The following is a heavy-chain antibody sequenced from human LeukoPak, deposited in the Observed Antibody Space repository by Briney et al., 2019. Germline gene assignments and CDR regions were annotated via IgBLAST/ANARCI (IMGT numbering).Heavy chain of an antibody. J-gene: IGHJ3*02. CDR1: GSTFRSYS. V-gene: IGHV3-21*01. D-gene: IGHD2-21*01. CDR3: ARGSMIAQRLDAFDI. CDR2: ISTTSGHI. Sequence: GGSLRLSCAAAGSTFRSYSMNWVRQAPGKGLEWVSSISTTSGHIYYADSLKGRFTISRDNARNSLSLQVNGLRADDTGIYYCARGSMIAQRLDAFDIWGQGTEVTVSS.